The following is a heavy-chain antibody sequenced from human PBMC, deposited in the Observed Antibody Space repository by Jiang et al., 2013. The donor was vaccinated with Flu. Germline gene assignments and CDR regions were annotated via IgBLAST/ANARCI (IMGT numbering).Heavy chain of an antibody. CDR3: ARSYCGGDCYSMFGYSYYGMDV. Sequence: ETLSLTCTVSSGSISSHYWSWIQQPPGKGLEWIGYIHNSGTTNYNPSLKSRVTISIDTSTNQFSLKLISVTAPDTAVYYCARSYCGGDCYSMFGYSYYGMDVWGQGTTVTVSS. V-gene: IGHV4-59*08. J-gene: IGHJ6*02. CDR1: SGSISSHY. CDR2: IHNSGTT. D-gene: IGHD2-21*02.